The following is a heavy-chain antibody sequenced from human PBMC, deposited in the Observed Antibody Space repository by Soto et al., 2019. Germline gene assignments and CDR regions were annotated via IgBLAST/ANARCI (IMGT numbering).Heavy chain of an antibody. Sequence: GGSLRLSCAASGFTFSSYSMNWVRQAPGKGLEWVSSISSSSSYIYYADSVKGRFTISRDNAKNSLYLQMNSLRAEDTAVYYCAREQRPGYSYGYLGYWGQGTLVTVSS. CDR1: GFTFSSYS. CDR2: ISSSSSYI. D-gene: IGHD5-18*01. J-gene: IGHJ4*02. CDR3: AREQRPGYSYGYLGY. V-gene: IGHV3-21*01.